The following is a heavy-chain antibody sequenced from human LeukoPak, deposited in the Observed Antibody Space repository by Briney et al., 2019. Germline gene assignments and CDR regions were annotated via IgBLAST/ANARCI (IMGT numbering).Heavy chain of an antibody. CDR3: ARVSLGYGDYVIYAFDI. Sequence: ASVKGSCKASGYIFTSYGISWVRQAPGQGLXXXXXXXXYSGNTKYAQKLQGRVTMTTDTSTSTAYMELSSLRSDDTAVYYCARVSLGYGDYVIYAFDIWGQGTMVTVSS. CDR2: XXXYSGNT. J-gene: IGHJ3*02. D-gene: IGHD4-17*01. CDR1: GYIFTSYG. V-gene: IGHV1-18*01.